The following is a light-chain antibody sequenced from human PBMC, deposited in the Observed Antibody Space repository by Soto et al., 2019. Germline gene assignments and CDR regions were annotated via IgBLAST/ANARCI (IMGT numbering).Light chain of an antibody. CDR2: EDN. V-gene: IGLV6-57*04. CDR3: QSYDSSNPDVV. CDR1: SGSIASNY. Sequence: FMLTQPHSVSESPGKTVTISCTRSSGSIASNYVQWYQQRPGSAPTTVIYEDNQRPSGVPDRFSGSIDSSSNSASLTISGLKTEDEADYYCQSYDSSNPDVVFGGGTQLTVL. J-gene: IGLJ2*01.